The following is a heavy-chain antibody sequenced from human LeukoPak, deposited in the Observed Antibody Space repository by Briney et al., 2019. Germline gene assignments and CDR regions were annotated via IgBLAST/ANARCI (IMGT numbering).Heavy chain of an antibody. CDR3: ARDVNYYGFSDY. D-gene: IGHD3-10*01. CDR2: INPNSGGT. V-gene: IGHV1-2*02. Sequence: ASVKVSCKASGYTFTGYYMHWVRQAPGQGLEWMGWINPNSGGTNYAQKFQGRVTMTRDTSISTAYMELSRLRSDDTAVYYCARDVNYYGFSDYWGQGTLVTVSS. CDR1: GYTFTGYY. J-gene: IGHJ4*02.